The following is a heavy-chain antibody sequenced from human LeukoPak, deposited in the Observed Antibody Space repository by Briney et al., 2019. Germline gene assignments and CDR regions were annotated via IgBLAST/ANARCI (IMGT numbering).Heavy chain of an antibody. CDR2: ISYSGST. Sequence: SETLSLTCTVSGGSISGYYWKWIRQPPGKGLEWIGYISYSGSTNYNPSLKSRVTISVDTSKNQFSLKLSSVTAADTAVYYCARGWHSSGWYYFDYWGQGTLVTVSS. CDR1: GGSISGYY. CDR3: ARGWHSSGWYYFDY. D-gene: IGHD6-19*01. J-gene: IGHJ4*02. V-gene: IGHV4-59*01.